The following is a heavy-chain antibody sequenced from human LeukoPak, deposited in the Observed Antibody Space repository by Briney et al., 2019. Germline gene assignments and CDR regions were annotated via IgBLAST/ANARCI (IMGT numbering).Heavy chain of an antibody. CDR2: IYYSGST. D-gene: IGHD6-6*01. CDR1: GGSINNYY. J-gene: IGHJ6*03. CDR3: ARQAYSSSSFYYYYTDV. V-gene: IGHV4-59*08. Sequence: SETLSLTCTVSGGSINNYYWTWIRQPPGKGLEWIGYIYYSGSTNYNPSLKSRVTISVDTSKNQFSLRLSSVTAADTAVYYCARQAYSSSSFYYYYTDVWGKGTTVTVSS.